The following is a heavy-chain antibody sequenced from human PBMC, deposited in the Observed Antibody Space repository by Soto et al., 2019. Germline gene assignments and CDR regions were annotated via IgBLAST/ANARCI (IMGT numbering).Heavy chain of an antibody. CDR1: GGYFRGYY. CDR2: INHSGNT. J-gene: IGHJ6*02. V-gene: IGHV4-34*01. CDR3: ARAPLSGSAYAPHYYYYSRDV. Sequence: SETLSRTCAVYGGYFRGYYWSWIRQRRGKGLEWIEEINHSGNTNYNPSLQSRVTISVDTSTTQFSLKVRCVTAADTAVYYCARAPLSGSAYAPHYYYYSRDVRGQGTTSNVSS. D-gene: IGHD1-26*01.